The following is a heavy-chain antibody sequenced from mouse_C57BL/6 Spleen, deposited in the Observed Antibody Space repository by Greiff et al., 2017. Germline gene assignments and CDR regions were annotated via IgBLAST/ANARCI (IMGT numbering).Heavy chain of an antibody. Sequence: VKLQQSGAELARPGASVKMSCKASGYTFTSYTMHWVKQRPGQGLEWIGYINPSSGYTKYNQKFKDKATLTADKSASTAYMQQSSLTSEDSAVYYCARDYYDGVDYWGQGTTLTVSS. CDR3: ARDYYDGVDY. V-gene: IGHV1-4*01. J-gene: IGHJ2*01. CDR2: INPSSGYT. CDR1: GYTFTSYT. D-gene: IGHD1-1*01.